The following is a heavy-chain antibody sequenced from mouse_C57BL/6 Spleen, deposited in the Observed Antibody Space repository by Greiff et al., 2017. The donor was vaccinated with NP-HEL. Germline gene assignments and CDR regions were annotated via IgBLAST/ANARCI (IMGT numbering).Heavy chain of an antibody. J-gene: IGHJ4*01. CDR3: ASNFYGSSSYAMDY. V-gene: IGHV1-52*01. Sequence: QVQLQQPGAELVRPGSSVKLSCKASGYTFTSYWMHWVKQRPIQGLEWIGNIDPSDSETHYNQKFKDKATLTVDNSSSTAYMQLSSLTSEDAAVYYCASNFYGSSSYAMDYWGQGTSVTVSS. D-gene: IGHD1-1*01. CDR2: IDPSDSET. CDR1: GYTFTSYW.